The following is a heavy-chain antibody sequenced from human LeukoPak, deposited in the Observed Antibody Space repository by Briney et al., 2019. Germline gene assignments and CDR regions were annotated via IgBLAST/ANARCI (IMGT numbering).Heavy chain of an antibody. CDR1: GYTFTGYY. J-gene: IGHJ4*02. CDR3: ARYPQWGIDY. CDR2: ISAYNGNT. D-gene: IGHD7-27*01. Sequence: ASVKVSCKASGYTFTGYYMHWVRQAPGQGLEWMGWISAYNGNTNYAQKLQGRVTMTTDTSTSTAYMELRSLRSDDTAVYYCARYPQWGIDYWGQGTLVTVSS. V-gene: IGHV1-18*04.